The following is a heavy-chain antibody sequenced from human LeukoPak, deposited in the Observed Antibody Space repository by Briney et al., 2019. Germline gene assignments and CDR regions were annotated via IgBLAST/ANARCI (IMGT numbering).Heavy chain of an antibody. CDR2: IYTSGST. CDR3: AREGEMATVTD. Sequence: SQTLSLTCTVSGGSISSGSYYWSWIRQPAGKGLEWIGRIYTSGSTNYNPSLKSRVTISVDTSKNQFSLKLSSVTAADTAVYYCAREGEMATVTDWGQGTLVTVSS. D-gene: IGHD5-24*01. CDR1: GGSISSGSYY. J-gene: IGHJ4*02. V-gene: IGHV4-61*02.